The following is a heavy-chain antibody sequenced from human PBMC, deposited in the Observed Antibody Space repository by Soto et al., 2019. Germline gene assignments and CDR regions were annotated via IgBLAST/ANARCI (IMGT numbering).Heavy chain of an antibody. CDR3: ARGKYYDFWSGYSGSMDV. D-gene: IGHD3-3*01. CDR2: IKQDGSEK. CDR1: GFTFSSYW. Sequence: PGGSLRLSCAASGFTFSSYWMSWVRQAPGKGLEWVANIKQDGSEKYYVDSVKGRFTISRDNAKNSLYLQMNSLRAEDTAVYYCARGKYYDFWSGYSGSMDVWGKGTTVTVSS. J-gene: IGHJ6*04. V-gene: IGHV3-7*01.